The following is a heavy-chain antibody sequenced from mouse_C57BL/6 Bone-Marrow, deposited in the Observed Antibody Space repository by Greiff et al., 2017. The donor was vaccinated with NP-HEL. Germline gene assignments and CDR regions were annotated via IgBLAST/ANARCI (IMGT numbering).Heavy chain of an antibody. Sequence: QVQLQQPGAELVKPGASVKLSCKASGYTFTSYWMQWVKQRPGQGLEWIGEIDPSDSYTNYNQKFKGKATLTVDTSSSTAYMQLSSLTSEDSAVYYCAPLYDYDDYYAMDYWGQGTSVTVSA. D-gene: IGHD2-4*01. CDR1: GYTFTSYW. V-gene: IGHV1-50*01. J-gene: IGHJ4*01. CDR2: IDPSDSYT. CDR3: APLYDYDDYYAMDY.